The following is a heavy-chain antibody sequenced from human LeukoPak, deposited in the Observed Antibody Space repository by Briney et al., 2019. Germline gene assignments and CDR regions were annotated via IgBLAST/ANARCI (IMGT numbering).Heavy chain of an antibody. CDR3: ARGGSYFDISGYYFY. V-gene: IGHV3-30*03. D-gene: IGHD3-22*01. Sequence: GGSLRLSCAASGFTFSTYGMHWVRQAPGKGLEWVAVISDDGSNKYYEDSVKGRFTISRDNSKNTLYLQMNSLRTEDTAVYYCARGGSYFDISGYYFYWGQGTLVTVSS. CDR2: ISDDGSNK. CDR1: GFTFSTYG. J-gene: IGHJ4*02.